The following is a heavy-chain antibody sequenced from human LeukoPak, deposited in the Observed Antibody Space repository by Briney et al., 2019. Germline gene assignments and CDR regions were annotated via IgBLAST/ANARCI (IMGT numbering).Heavy chain of an antibody. CDR1: GYTFTSNA. CDR2: INAGNGNT. J-gene: IGHJ6*04. CDR3: AREYYGSGSPFYYYYGMDV. V-gene: IGHV1-3*01. D-gene: IGHD3-10*01. Sequence: ASVKVSCKASGYTFTSNAMHWVRQAPGQRLEWMGWINAGNGNTKYSQKFQGRVTITRDTSASTAYMELSSLRSEDTAVYYCAREYYGSGSPFYYYYGMDVWGKGTTVTVSS.